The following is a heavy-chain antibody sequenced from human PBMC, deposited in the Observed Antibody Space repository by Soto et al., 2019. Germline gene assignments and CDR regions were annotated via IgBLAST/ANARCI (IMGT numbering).Heavy chain of an antibody. Sequence: SETLSLTCTVSGGSISSYYWSWIRQPPGKGLEWIGYIYYSGSTNYNPSLKSRVTISVDTSKNQFSLKLSSVTAADTAVYYCARGCYDNSGYYAPIRWFDPWGQGTLVTVSS. D-gene: IGHD3-22*01. CDR1: GGSISSYY. CDR2: IYYSGST. CDR3: ARGCYDNSGYYAPIRWFDP. V-gene: IGHV4-59*01. J-gene: IGHJ5*02.